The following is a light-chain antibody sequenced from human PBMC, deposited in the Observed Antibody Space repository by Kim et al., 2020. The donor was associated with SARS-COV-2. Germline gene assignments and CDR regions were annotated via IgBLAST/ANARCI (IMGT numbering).Light chain of an antibody. CDR1: KLGDKY. Sequence: VSPGQTASITCSGDKLGDKYACWYQQKPGQSPVLVIYQDSKRPSGIPERFSGSNSGNTATPTISGTQAMDEADYYCQAWDSSTVVFGGGTKLTVL. V-gene: IGLV3-1*01. CDR3: QAWDSSTVV. J-gene: IGLJ2*01. CDR2: QDS.